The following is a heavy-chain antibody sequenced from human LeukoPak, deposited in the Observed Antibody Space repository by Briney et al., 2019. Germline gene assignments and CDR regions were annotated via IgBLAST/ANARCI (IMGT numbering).Heavy chain of an antibody. CDR3: NEGGSGDWYKSG. CDR2: IRSKANSYGT. Sequence: GGSLKLSCAASGFTFSDSAVHWVRQASGKGLEWVARIRSKANSYGTAYAASVKGRFTISRDDSKNTAYLQMDSLKTEDTAVYYCNEGGSGDWYKSGWGQGTLVTVSS. J-gene: IGHJ4*02. V-gene: IGHV3-73*01. CDR1: GFTFSDSA. D-gene: IGHD6-19*01.